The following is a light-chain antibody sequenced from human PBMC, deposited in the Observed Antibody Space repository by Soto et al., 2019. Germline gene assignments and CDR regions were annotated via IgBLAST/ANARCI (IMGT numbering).Light chain of an antibody. CDR2: GAS. Sequence: EILMRQSPGTLSLWQGXRATLSCMASETGNSKLDWYQQKAGKPXRLLIYGASTRDPGITARFSGSGYVKEFNITISSLQSEDFAVYECQQYNDWWTFGQGTKVDIK. J-gene: IGKJ1*01. CDR3: QQYNDWWT. CDR1: ETGNSK. V-gene: IGKV3-15*01.